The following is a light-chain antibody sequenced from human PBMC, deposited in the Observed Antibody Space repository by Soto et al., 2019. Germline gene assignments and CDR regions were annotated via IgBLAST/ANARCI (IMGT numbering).Light chain of an antibody. CDR3: QQYGSSPLT. V-gene: IGKV3-20*01. J-gene: IGKJ1*01. CDR2: GAS. CDR1: QSVNSNC. Sequence: EIVLTQSPGTLSLSPGERATLSCRASQSVNSNCLAWYQQKPGQAPRVLIYGASSRATGIPDRFSGSGSGTDFTLTISRLEPEDFAVYYCQQYGSSPLTFGQGTKVDIK.